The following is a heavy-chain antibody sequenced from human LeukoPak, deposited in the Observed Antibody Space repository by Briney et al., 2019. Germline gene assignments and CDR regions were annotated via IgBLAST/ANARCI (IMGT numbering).Heavy chain of an antibody. CDR3: ARRYCSSTSCSDAFDI. V-gene: IGHV1-46*01. Sequence: GASVKVSCKASGYTFTSYYMHWVRQAPGQGLEWMGIINPSGGSTSYAQKFQGRVTMTRNTSISTAYMELSSLRSEDTAVYYCARRYCSSTSCSDAFDIWGQGTMVTVSS. D-gene: IGHD2-2*01. J-gene: IGHJ3*02. CDR2: INPSGGST. CDR1: GYTFTSYY.